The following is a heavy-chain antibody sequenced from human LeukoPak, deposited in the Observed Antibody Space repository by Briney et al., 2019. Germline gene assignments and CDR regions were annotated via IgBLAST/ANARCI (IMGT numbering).Heavy chain of an antibody. CDR3: AKVGDRWELLRGYFDY. Sequence: PGGSLRLSCAASGFTFDDYAMHWVRQAPGKGLEWVSGISWNSGSIGYADSVKGRFTISRDNAKNSLYRQMNSLRAEETALYYCAKVGDRWELLRGYFDYWGQGTLVTVSS. J-gene: IGHJ4*02. CDR1: GFTFDDYA. CDR2: ISWNSGSI. V-gene: IGHV3-9*01. D-gene: IGHD1-26*01.